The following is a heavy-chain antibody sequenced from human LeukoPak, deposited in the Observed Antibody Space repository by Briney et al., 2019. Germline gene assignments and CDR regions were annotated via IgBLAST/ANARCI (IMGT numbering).Heavy chain of an antibody. CDR2: IHFSGIT. CDR1: GGSISSSSYY. D-gene: IGHD2/OR15-2a*01. CDR3: ARDWELLSDYFYAVDV. V-gene: IGHV4-61*03. J-gene: IGHJ6*02. Sequence: PSETLSLTCTVSGGSISSSSYYWSWIRQPPGKGLEWIGYIHFSGITTYNPSLKSRVTISVDTSKNRFSLRLTSLTAADTAVYYCARDWELLSDYFYAVDVWGQGTTVTVS.